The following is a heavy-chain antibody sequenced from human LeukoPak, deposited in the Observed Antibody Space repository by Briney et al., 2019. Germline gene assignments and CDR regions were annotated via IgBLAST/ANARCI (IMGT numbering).Heavy chain of an antibody. CDR3: AKSGYNRFDY. CDR2: ISGSGSGGST. V-gene: IGHV3-23*01. D-gene: IGHD5-24*01. J-gene: IGHJ4*02. Sequence: GGSLRLSCAASGFTFSSSAMSWVRQAPGKGLEWVSNISGSGSGGSTYYADSVKGLFTISRDNSKNTLYLQMTSLRAEDTAVYYCAKSGYNRFDYWGQGTLVTVSS. CDR1: GFTFSSSA.